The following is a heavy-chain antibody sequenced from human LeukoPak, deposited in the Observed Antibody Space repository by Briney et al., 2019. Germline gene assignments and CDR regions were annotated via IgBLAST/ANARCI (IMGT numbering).Heavy chain of an antibody. J-gene: IGHJ4*02. CDR3: AGKTSAAVPII. CDR1: GFTFSSYW. D-gene: IGHD2-15*01. Sequence: GGSLRLSCAASGFTFSSYWMHWVRQAPGKGLVWVSRINNDGSSTIYADSVKGRFTISRDNAKNTLYLQMNNLRDEDTAVYYCAGKTSAAVPIIWGQGTLVTVSS. CDR2: INNDGSST. V-gene: IGHV3-74*01.